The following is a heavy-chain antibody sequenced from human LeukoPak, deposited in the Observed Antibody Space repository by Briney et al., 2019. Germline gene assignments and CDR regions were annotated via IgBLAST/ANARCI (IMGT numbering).Heavy chain of an antibody. Sequence: GGSLRLSCAAYGFTFSSYWMSWVRQAPGKGLEWVANIKQDGSEKYYVDSVKGRFTISRDNAKNSLYLQMNSLRAEDTAVYYCARGDVAAAGTEDWGQGTLVTVSS. CDR2: IKQDGSEK. CDR1: GFTFSSYW. D-gene: IGHD6-13*01. CDR3: ARGDVAAAGTED. J-gene: IGHJ4*02. V-gene: IGHV3-7*04.